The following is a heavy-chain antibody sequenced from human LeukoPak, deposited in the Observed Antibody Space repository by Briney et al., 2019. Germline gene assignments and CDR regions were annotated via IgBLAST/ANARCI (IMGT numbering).Heavy chain of an antibody. CDR3: AKGTTYDFWSGYYSS. D-gene: IGHD3-3*01. J-gene: IGHJ4*02. V-gene: IGHV3-30-3*01. CDR2: ISYDGSNK. Sequence: GGSLRLSCAASGFTFSSYALHWVRQAPGKGLEWVAVISYDGSNKYYADSVKGRFTISRDDSKNTLYLQMNSLRAEDTAVYYCAKGTTYDFWSGYYSSWGQGTLVTVSS. CDR1: GFTFSSYA.